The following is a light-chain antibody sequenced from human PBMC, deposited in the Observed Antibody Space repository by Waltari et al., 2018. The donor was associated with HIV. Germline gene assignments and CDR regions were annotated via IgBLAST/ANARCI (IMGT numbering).Light chain of an antibody. V-gene: IGKV4-1*01. Sequence: DIVMTQSPDSLAVSLGETVSINCKSSRSVLYHSDNQNYLAWYQQKPGQAPRVLISWASTRAVMVPASIPASGVPERFGGSGSGTNFSLTISGLQEDDVAIYYCQQYYSLPPTFGGGTRVERK. CDR3: QQYYSLPPT. CDR1: RSVLYHSDNQNY. CDR2: WAS. J-gene: IGKJ4*01.